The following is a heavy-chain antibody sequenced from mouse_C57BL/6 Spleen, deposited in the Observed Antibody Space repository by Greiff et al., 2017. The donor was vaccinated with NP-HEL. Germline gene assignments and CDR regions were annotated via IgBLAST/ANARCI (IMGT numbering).Heavy chain of an antibody. J-gene: IGHJ3*01. CDR2: IYPSDSET. CDR3: ARQGGSSGYVAY. V-gene: IGHV1-61*01. CDR1: GYTFTSYW. Sequence: QVQLQQPGAELVRPGSSVKLSCKASGYTFTSYWMDWVKQRPGQGLEWIGNIYPSDSETHYNQKFKDKATLTVDKSSSTAYMQLSSLTSEDSAVYYCARQGGSSGYVAYWGQGTLVTVSA. D-gene: IGHD3-2*02.